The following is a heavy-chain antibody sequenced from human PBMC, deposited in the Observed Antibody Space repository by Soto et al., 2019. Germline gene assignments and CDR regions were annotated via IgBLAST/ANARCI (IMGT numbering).Heavy chain of an antibody. J-gene: IGHJ5*02. Sequence: PGGSLRLSCAASRFTFSSFWFHWFRQAPGKGLVWVSHINSDGSSTSYADSVKGRFTISRDNAKNTLYLQMNSLRAEDTAVYYCARAAYRSSQTFLFDPWGQGTLVTVSS. V-gene: IGHV3-74*01. D-gene: IGHD6-13*01. CDR2: INSDGSST. CDR3: ARAAYRSSQTFLFDP. CDR1: RFTFSSFW.